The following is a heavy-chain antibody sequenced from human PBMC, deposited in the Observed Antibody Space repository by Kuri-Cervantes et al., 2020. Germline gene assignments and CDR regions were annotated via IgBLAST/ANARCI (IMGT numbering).Heavy chain of an antibody. CDR3: ARVSFDWDPLFDY. Sequence: ASVKVSCKASGYTFTSYGISWVRQAPGQGLEWMGWINTNTGNPTYAQGFTGRFVFSLDTSVSTAYLQISSLKAEDTAVYYCARVSFDWDPLFDYWGQGTLVTVSS. CDR1: GYTFTSYG. CDR2: INTNTGNP. V-gene: IGHV7-4-1*02. J-gene: IGHJ4*02. D-gene: IGHD3-9*01.